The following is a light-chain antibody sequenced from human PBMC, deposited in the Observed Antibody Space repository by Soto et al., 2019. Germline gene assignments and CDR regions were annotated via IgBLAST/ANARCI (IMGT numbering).Light chain of an antibody. CDR3: QQYVFYRGT. V-gene: IGKV1-5*01. CDR2: DAS. CDR1: QSISGW. Sequence: DIQMTQSPSALSASVGDRVTITCRASQSISGWLAWFQQKPGKAPKLLIYDASSLESGVPSRFSGSGSGTEFTLTITSLQPHDFATYYCQQYVFYRGTFGQGTKVEIK. J-gene: IGKJ1*01.